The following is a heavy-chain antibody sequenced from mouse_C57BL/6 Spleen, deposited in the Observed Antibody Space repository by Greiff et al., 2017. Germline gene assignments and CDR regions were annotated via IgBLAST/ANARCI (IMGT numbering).Heavy chain of an antibody. D-gene: IGHD1-1*01. CDR1: GYAFTSYW. V-gene: IGHV1-69*01. Sequence: QVQLKQPGAELVMPGASVKLSCKASGYAFTSYWMHWVKQRPGQGLEWIGEIDPSDSYTNYNQKFKGKSTFTVDKSSSTAYMQLSRLTSEDSAVYYCARDLGYGSSHWYFDVWGTGTTVTVSS. CDR3: ARDLGYGSSHWYFDV. CDR2: IDPSDSYT. J-gene: IGHJ1*03.